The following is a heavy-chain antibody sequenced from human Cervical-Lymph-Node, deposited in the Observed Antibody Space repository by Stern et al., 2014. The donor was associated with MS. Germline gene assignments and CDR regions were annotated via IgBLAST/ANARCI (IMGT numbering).Heavy chain of an antibody. D-gene: IGHD4-11*01. CDR1: GVSLRTNKMG. CDR3: AHDATTHLYGMDV. Sequence: QVPLKESGPTLMKPTQSLTLTCSFSGVSLRTNKMGVGWLRQPPGKALEWLALIYWGANNFYSPSLKIRLTLSTAKSHKPAVLSMTNMDPVDTGTYYCAHDATTHLYGMDVWGQGTTVTVSS. V-gene: IGHV2-5*02. CDR2: IYWGANN. J-gene: IGHJ6*02.